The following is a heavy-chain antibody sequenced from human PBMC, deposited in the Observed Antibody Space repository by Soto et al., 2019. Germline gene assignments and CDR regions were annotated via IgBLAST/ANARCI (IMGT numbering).Heavy chain of an antibody. Sequence: PGGSLRLSCAAFGFTVSGKKYVAWVRQAPGKGLEWVSALYDLDGTYYADSVKGRFTTSSDSSRTTVYLQMNPLRPDDTAVYSCATWHLQEHAYDIWGQGTMVTVSS. CDR3: ATWHLQEHAYDI. V-gene: IGHV3-53*01. J-gene: IGHJ3*02. CDR1: GFTVSGKKY. D-gene: IGHD1-1*01. CDR2: LYDLDGT.